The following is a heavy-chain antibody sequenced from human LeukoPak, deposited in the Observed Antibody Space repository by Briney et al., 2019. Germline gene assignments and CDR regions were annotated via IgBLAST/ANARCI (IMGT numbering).Heavy chain of an antibody. V-gene: IGHV3-74*01. D-gene: IGHD3-10*01. CDR3: ARAVTYYYGSVTYDWFDP. J-gene: IGHJ5*02. Sequence: GGSLRLSCAASGFTFSNSGMSWVRQAPGKGLVWVSRIKSDGSSIYADSVKGRFTISRDNAKNTLYLQMNSLRAEDTAVYYCARAVTYYYGSVTYDWFDPWGQGTLVTVSS. CDR1: GFTFSNSG. CDR2: IKSDGSSI.